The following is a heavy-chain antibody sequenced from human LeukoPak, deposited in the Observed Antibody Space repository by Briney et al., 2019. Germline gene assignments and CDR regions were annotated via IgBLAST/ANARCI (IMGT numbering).Heavy chain of an antibody. CDR1: GFTFSSYE. Sequence: GGSLRLSCAASGFTFSSYEMNWVRQAPGKGLEWVSYISSSGSTIYYADSVKGRFTISRDNAKNSLYLQMNSLRAEDTAVYYCATYPGYFDYWGQGTLVTVSS. J-gene: IGHJ4*02. CDR3: ATYPGYFDY. V-gene: IGHV3-48*03. CDR2: ISSSGSTI.